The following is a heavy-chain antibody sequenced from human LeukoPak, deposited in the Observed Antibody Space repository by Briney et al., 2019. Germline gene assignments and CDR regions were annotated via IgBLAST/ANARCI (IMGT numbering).Heavy chain of an antibody. CDR2: INPNSGGT. CDR1: GYTFTGHY. J-gene: IGHJ4*02. Sequence: ASVKVSCKASGYTFTGHYMHWVRQAPGQGLDWMGRINPNSGGTNYAQKFQGRITMTRDTSINTAYMGLSRLRSDDTAAYYCARAGDLGTAAALSWGQGTLLTVSS. V-gene: IGHV1-2*06. CDR3: ARAGDLGTAAALS. D-gene: IGHD6-13*01.